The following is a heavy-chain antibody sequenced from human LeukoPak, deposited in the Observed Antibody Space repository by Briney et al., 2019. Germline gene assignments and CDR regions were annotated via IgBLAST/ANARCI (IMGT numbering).Heavy chain of an antibody. D-gene: IGHD3-22*01. Sequence: PLETLSLTCTVSGGSISSDTYYWAWVRQSPGKGLEWIGTIYYRGDTYYNPSLKSRVTISVDTSKNHFSLKLSSMTAADTAVYYCARHGYYDSNGYFHNWGQGTLVTVYS. J-gene: IGHJ4*02. V-gene: IGHV4-39*01. CDR2: IYYRGDT. CDR1: GGSISSDTYY. CDR3: ARHGYYDSNGYFHN.